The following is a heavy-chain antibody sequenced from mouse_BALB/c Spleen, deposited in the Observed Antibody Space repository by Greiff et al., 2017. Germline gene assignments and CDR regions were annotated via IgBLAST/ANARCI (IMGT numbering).Heavy chain of an antibody. D-gene: IGHD2-14*01. CDR2: ISNGGGST. CDR1: GFTFSSYT. V-gene: IGHV5-12-2*01. J-gene: IGHJ3*01. Sequence: EVMLVESGGGLVQPGGSLKLSCAASGFTFSSYTMSWVRQTPEKRLEWVAYISNGGGSTYYPDTVKGRFTISRDNAKNTLYLQMSSLKSEDTAMYYCASHRYAAYWGQGTLVTVSA. CDR3: ASHRYAAY.